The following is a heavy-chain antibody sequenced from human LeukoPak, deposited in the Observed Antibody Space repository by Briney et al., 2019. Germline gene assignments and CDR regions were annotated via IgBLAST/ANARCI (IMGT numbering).Heavy chain of an antibody. CDR1: GGTFSSYA. Sequence: ASVKVSCKASGGTFSSYAISWVRQAPGQGLEWMGGIIPIFGTANYAQKFQGRVTITADESTSTAYMELSSLRSEDTAVYYCASGFWGSGSCYGFDYWGQGTLVTVSS. V-gene: IGHV1-69*13. CDR2: IIPIFGTA. J-gene: IGHJ4*02. CDR3: ASGFWGSGSCYGFDY. D-gene: IGHD3-10*01.